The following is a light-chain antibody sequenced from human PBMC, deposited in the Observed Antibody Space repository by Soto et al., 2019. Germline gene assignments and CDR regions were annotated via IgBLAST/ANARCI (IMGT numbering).Light chain of an antibody. V-gene: IGLV3-21*04. CDR3: QVWDIMTDNYV. CDR2: YDS. Sequence: SYALTQPPSVSVAPEKTATITCGGTNIGDKRVNWYRQKPGQAPVLLISYDSDRPSGIPERFSGSNSGNTATLTTSSVEDGDEADYYCQVWDIMTDNYVFGGGTKLTVL. CDR1: NIGDKR. J-gene: IGLJ1*01.